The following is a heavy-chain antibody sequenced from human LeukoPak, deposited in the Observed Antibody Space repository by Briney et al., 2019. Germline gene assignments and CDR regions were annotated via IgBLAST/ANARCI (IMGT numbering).Heavy chain of an antibody. V-gene: IGHV1-2*04. CDR3: ARGPSYYYDSSGYLQ. Sequence: GASVKVSCKASGYTFTGYYMHWVRQAPGQGLEWMGWINPNSGGTNYAQKFQGWVTMTRDTSISTAYMELSRLRSDDTAVYYCARGPSYYYDSSGYLQWGQGTLVTVSS. CDR2: INPNSGGT. CDR1: GYTFTGYY. D-gene: IGHD3-22*01. J-gene: IGHJ4*02.